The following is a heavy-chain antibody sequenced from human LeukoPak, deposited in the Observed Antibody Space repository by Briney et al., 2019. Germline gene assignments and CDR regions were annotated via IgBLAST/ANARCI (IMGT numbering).Heavy chain of an antibody. CDR3: ARARYCANSVCHIGGGLDV. Sequence: GGSLRLSCAASGYPFVNNWMTWVRQAPGKGLEWVATIKQDGRETYYVDSVKGRFPISRDNARDSMYLQMNILRAEDAAVYYCARARYCANSVCHIGGGLDVWGPGTTVTVSS. J-gene: IGHJ6*02. CDR2: IKQDGRET. D-gene: IGHD2-8*01. V-gene: IGHV3-7*04. CDR1: GYPFVNNW.